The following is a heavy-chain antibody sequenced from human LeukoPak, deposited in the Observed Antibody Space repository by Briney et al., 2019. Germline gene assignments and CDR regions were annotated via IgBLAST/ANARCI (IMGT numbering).Heavy chain of an antibody. D-gene: IGHD3-9*01. CDR2: IIPIFGTA. CDR1: GYTFTSYG. J-gene: IGHJ5*02. V-gene: IGHV1-69*13. Sequence: SVKVSCKASGYTFTSYGISWVRQAPGQGLEWMGGIIPIFGTANYAQKFQGRVTITADESTSTAYMELSSLRSEDTAVYYCALDYDILTGYYLIGWFDPWGQGTLVTVSS. CDR3: ALDYDILTGYYLIGWFDP.